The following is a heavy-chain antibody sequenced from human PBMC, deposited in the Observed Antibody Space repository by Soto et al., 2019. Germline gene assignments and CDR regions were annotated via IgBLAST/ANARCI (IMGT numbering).Heavy chain of an antibody. CDR2: ISAYNGNT. CDR1: GYTFTSYG. V-gene: IGHV1-18*01. D-gene: IGHD4-17*01. CDR3: ARARRPYGGDYYYYGMDV. J-gene: IGHJ6*02. Sequence: GASVNVSCKASGYTFTSYGISWVRQAPGQGLEWMGWISAYNGNTNYAQKLQGRVTMTTDTSTSTAYMELRSLRSDDTAVYYCARARRPYGGDYYYYGMDVWGQGTTVTVSS.